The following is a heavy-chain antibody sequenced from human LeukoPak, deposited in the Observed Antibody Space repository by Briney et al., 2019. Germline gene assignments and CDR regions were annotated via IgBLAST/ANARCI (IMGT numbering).Heavy chain of an antibody. CDR3: TFQRINREGIYYFDY. CDR1: GFTFSGSA. Sequence: GGSLKLSCAASGFTFSGSAMHWVRQASGKGLEWVGRIRSKANSYATAYAASVKGRFTISRDDSKNTAYLQMNSLKTEDTAVYYCTFQRINREGIYYFDYWGQGTLVTVSS. J-gene: IGHJ4*02. V-gene: IGHV3-73*01. D-gene: IGHD6-25*01. CDR2: IRSKANSYAT.